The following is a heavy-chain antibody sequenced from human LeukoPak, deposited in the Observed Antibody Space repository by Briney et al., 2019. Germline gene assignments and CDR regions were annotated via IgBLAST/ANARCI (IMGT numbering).Heavy chain of an antibody. Sequence: PSQTLSLTCTVSGGSISSGVYYWSWIRQPPGKGLEWIGYISYSGSTYYNPSLKSRVTISVGTSKNQFSLRLSSVTAADTAVYYCARDRRTNWNGPNFDYWGQGTPVTVS. CDR1: GGSISSGVYY. J-gene: IGHJ4*02. CDR2: ISYSGST. D-gene: IGHD1-20*01. V-gene: IGHV4-30-4*08. CDR3: ARDRRTNWNGPNFDY.